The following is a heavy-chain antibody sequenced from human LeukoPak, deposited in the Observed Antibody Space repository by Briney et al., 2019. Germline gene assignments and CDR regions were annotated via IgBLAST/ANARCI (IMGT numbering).Heavy chain of an antibody. CDR1: GFTFSSYG. CDR3: AKGGMVRGAIGGVDY. Sequence: GGSLRLSCAASGFTFSSYGMSWVRQAPGKGLEWVSAISGSGGSTYYADSVKGRFTISRDNSKNTLYLQMNSLRAEDTAVYYCAKGGMVRGAIGGVDYWGQGTLVTVSS. CDR2: ISGSGGST. D-gene: IGHD3-10*01. V-gene: IGHV3-23*01. J-gene: IGHJ4*02.